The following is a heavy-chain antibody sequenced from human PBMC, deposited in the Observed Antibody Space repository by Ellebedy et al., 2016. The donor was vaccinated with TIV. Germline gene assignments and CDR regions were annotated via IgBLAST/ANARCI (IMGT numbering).Heavy chain of an antibody. CDR1: GYTFTSYY. V-gene: IGHV1-46*04. J-gene: IGHJ4*02. CDR2: INPSGGST. Sequence: AASVKVSCKASGYTFTSYYMHWVRQPPGLGLEWMGIINPSGGSTTYAQNLQGRVTMTRDTSTTTVYMELSSLRSEDTAVYYCARARSSGWLHTPDYWGQGTLVIVSS. D-gene: IGHD6-19*01. CDR3: ARARSSGWLHTPDY.